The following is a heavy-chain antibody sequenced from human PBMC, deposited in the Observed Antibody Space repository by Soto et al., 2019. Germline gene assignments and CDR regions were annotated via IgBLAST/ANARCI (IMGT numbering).Heavy chain of an antibody. CDR1: GXTSSSYS. D-gene: IGHD3-10*01. CDR2: ISSNGGST. Sequence: GSLRLSCSASGXTSSSYSMHWVRQAPGKGLEYVSAISSNGGSTYYADSVKGRFTISIYNSKNTLYLQMSSLRAEDTAVYYCQITLAGPQHWGRGTLGPVSS. CDR3: QITLAGPQH. J-gene: IGHJ2*01. V-gene: IGHV3-64D*06.